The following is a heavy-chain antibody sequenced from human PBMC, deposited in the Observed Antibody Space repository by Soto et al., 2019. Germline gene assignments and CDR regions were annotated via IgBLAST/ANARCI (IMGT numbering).Heavy chain of an antibody. D-gene: IGHD3-10*01. CDR2: IYYSGST. J-gene: IGHJ4*02. CDR3: ARAPRGNYGYPSCLDY. V-gene: IGHV4-59*01. CDR1: DGSSSSYY. Sequence: SLTRTVADGSSSSYYGSWIRKPPGKGLEWIGYIYYSGSTNYNPSLKSRVTISVDTSKNQFSLKLSSVTAADTAVYYCARAPRGNYGYPSCLDYWGQGTLVTVSS.